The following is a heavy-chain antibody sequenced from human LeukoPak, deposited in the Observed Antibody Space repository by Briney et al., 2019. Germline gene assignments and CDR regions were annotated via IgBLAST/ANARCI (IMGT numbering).Heavy chain of an antibody. CDR3: ARGRALGSGSYYSPRAYYFDY. V-gene: IGHV1-2*02. D-gene: IGHD3-10*01. CDR2: INPNSGGT. CDR1: GYTFTGYY. Sequence: ASVKVSCKASGYTFTGYYMHWVRQAPGQGLEWMGWINPNSGGTNYAQKFQGRVTMTRDTSISTAYMELSRLRSDDTAVYYCARGRALGSGSYYSPRAYYFDYWGQGTLVTVSS. J-gene: IGHJ4*02.